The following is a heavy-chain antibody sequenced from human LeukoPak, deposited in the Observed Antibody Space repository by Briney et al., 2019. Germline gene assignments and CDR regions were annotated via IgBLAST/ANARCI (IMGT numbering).Heavy chain of an antibody. CDR3: ARCVPPNYYGMDV. CDR1: GGSISSYY. J-gene: IGHJ6*02. V-gene: IGHV4-59*01. CDR2: IYYSGST. Sequence: SETLSLTCTVSGGSISSYYWSWIRQPPGKGLKWIGYIYYSGSTNYNPSLKSRVTISVDTSKNQFSLKLSSVTAADTAVYYCARCVPPNYYGMDVWGQGTTVTVSS. D-gene: IGHD2-2*01.